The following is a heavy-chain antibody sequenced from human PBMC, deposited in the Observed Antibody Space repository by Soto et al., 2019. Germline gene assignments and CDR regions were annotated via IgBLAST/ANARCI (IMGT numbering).Heavy chain of an antibody. J-gene: IGHJ6*01. D-gene: IGHD1-26*01. CDR3: GRSVVGATGEILYNAMDV. CDR1: GYTFTTYA. CDR2: INAANGNT. V-gene: IGHV1-3*01. Sequence: QVQLVQSGAEVKKPGASVQVSCKASGYTFTTYALHWVRQARGERLEWMGWINAANGNTKYSKMFQGRVTMSRDTSASTTFMELSSLRSEDTAVYYCGRSVVGATGEILYNAMDVW.